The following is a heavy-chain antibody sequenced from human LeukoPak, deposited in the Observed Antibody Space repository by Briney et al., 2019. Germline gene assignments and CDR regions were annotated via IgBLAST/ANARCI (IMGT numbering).Heavy chain of an antibody. J-gene: IGHJ4*02. CDR3: AKGVGYDFWSGYYDY. Sequence: PGGSLRLSCAASGFIFDDYAMHWDRQVPGRGLEWVSGISWNSGNIGYVDSVKGRFTISRDNVKNSLYLQMNSLRAEDTALYYCAKGVGYDFWSGYYDYWGQGTLVTVSS. V-gene: IGHV3-9*01. D-gene: IGHD3-3*01. CDR2: ISWNSGNI. CDR1: GFIFDDYA.